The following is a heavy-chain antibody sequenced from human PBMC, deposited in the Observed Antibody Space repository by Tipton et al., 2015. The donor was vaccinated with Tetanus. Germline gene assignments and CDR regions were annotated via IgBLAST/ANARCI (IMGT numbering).Heavy chain of an antibody. Sequence: TLSLTCAAYGGAFSGHYWTWIRQAPGKGLEWIGEIHPSGSTNYNASLRGRVTMSVDLTRKHVFLRMTSVTAADTAVYYCARSIAAASVWPFDYWGQGTHVTVSS. D-gene: IGHD2-2*01. CDR3: ARSIAAASVWPFDY. CDR2: IHPSGST. V-gene: IGHV4-34*01. J-gene: IGHJ4*02. CDR1: GGAFSGHY.